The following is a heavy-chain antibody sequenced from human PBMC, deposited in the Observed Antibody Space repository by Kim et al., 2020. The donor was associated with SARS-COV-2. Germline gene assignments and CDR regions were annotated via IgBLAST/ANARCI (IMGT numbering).Heavy chain of an antibody. CDR3: ARGEIGMVRGVGRFDY. Sequence: VKGRFTISSDNSKNTLYLQMNSLRAEDTAVYYWARGEIGMVRGVGRFDYWGQGTLVTVSS. J-gene: IGHJ4*02. V-gene: IGHV3-66*01. D-gene: IGHD3-10*01.